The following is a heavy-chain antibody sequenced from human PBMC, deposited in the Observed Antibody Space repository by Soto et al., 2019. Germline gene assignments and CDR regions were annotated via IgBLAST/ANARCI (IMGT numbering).Heavy chain of an antibody. CDR1: GYSFSTYW. J-gene: IGHJ6*02. CDR3: GKATAGWPALNPYNGMDV. D-gene: IGHD2-8*01. V-gene: IGHV5-51*01. Sequence: PGESLKISCKGSGYSFSTYWIGWVLQMTGKHLEWMGIIYPGDSDTRYSPSFQGQVTISVDKSISTSYLHWSSLKASDTAIYYCGKATAGWPALNPYNGMDVWRQGTTVTVS. CDR2: IYPGDSDT.